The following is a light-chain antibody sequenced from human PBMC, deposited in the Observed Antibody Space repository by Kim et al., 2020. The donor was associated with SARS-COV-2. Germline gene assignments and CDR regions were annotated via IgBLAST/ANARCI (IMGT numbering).Light chain of an antibody. CDR3: QQYYSLPPT. CDR2: WAS. J-gene: IGKJ1*01. Sequence: ATINCRSSQNILYRSNNKNYLAWYQQKPGQPPKLLIYWASTRESGVPDRVSAGESGTDFTLTISSLQAEDVAFYYCQQYYSLPPTFGRGTKVDIK. V-gene: IGKV4-1*01. CDR1: QNILYRSNNKNY.